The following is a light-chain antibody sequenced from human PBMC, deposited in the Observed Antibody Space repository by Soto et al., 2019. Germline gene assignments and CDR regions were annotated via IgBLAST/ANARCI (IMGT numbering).Light chain of an antibody. V-gene: IGKV3-20*01. CDR3: QQYGSSPLYT. Sequence: EIVLTQSPGTLSLSPGERATLSCRASQSVSSSYLAWYQQKPGQDPRPLIYGASSRATGIQDRFSGSGSGTDFTLTISRLEPEDFAVYYCQQYGSSPLYTFSQGTKLEIK. J-gene: IGKJ2*01. CDR2: GAS. CDR1: QSVSSSY.